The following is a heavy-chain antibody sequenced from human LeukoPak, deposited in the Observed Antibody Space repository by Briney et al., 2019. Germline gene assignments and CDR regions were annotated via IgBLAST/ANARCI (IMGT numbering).Heavy chain of an antibody. CDR1: GFTVSSNY. D-gene: IGHD6-19*01. J-gene: IGHJ6*02. Sequence: GGSLRLSCAASGFTVSSNYMSWVRQAPGKGLEWVSVIYSGGGTYYADSVKGRFTISRDNSKNTLYLQVNSLRAEDTAVYYCARTKMGSSGLYYYYGMDVWGQGTTVTVSS. CDR3: ARTKMGSSGLYYYYGMDV. CDR2: IYSGGGT. V-gene: IGHV3-66*01.